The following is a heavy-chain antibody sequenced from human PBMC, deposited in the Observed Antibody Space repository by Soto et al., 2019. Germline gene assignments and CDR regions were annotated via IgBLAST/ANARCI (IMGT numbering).Heavy chain of an antibody. CDR1: GFICSSYD. J-gene: IGHJ3*02. CDR3: AEGPAHRGGDLDI. CDR2: ILVSDST. D-gene: IGHD3-16*02. V-gene: IGHV3-23*01. Sequence: GGSLRLSCAASGFICSSYDMSWVRQAPGKALEWVSTILVSDSTHYEDSVTGRFTISRDRSKNTVYLQMNSLTARDTAVYYCAEGPAHRGGDLDICGQGAMVTVSS.